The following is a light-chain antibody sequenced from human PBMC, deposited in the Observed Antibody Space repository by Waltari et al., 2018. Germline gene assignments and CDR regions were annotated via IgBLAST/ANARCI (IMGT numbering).Light chain of an antibody. CDR3: QSYDSGLNGLF. Sequence: QSVLTQPPSVSGAPGQRVTISCTGSSSNIGSPYNVHWYQQVPGRAPKLLIYDDSSRPSGVPDRFSGSKSGTSASLAITGLQAEDEAEYFCQSYDSGLNGLFFGGGTKVTVL. V-gene: IGLV1-40*01. J-gene: IGLJ2*01. CDR2: DDS. CDR1: SSNIGSPYN.